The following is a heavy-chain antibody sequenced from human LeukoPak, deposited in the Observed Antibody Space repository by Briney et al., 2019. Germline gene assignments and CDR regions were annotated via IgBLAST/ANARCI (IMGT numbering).Heavy chain of an antibody. D-gene: IGHD2-21*01. V-gene: IGHV1-2*02. J-gene: IGHJ4*02. CDR2: INPNSGGT. CDR3: ARGAGGSGCFSY. CDR1: GYTFTGYD. Sequence: GASLKVSCKASGYTFTGYDVHWVRQAPGQGLEWMGWINPNSGGTNYAQKFQGRVTMTRDTSISTAYMELSRLRSDDTAVYYCARGAGGSGCFSYSGQEILVTVYS.